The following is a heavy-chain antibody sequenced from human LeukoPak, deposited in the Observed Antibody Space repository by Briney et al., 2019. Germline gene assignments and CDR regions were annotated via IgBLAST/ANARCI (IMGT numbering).Heavy chain of an antibody. CDR3: ARGRPVDY. CDR1: GGSFSGYY. Sequence: SETLSLTCAVHGGSFSGYYWSWIRQPPGKGLEWIGEINHSGSTNYNPSLKSRVTISVDTSKNQFSLKLSSVTAADTAVYYCARGRPVDYWGQGTLVTVSS. J-gene: IGHJ4*02. CDR2: INHSGST. V-gene: IGHV4-34*01.